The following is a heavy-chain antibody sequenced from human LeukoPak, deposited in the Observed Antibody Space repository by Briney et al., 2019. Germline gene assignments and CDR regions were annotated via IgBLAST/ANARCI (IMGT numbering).Heavy chain of an antibody. J-gene: IGHJ4*02. D-gene: IGHD6-19*01. CDR1: GGTFSRYA. Sequence: SVKVSCKASGGTFSRYAISWVRQAPGQGLEWMGGIIPMFGIANYAQKFQGRVTFTADESTSTAYMELSSLRSEDTAVYYCARDRPYTGGWRGFDYWGQGTLVTVSS. CDR2: IIPMFGIA. V-gene: IGHV1-69*01. CDR3: ARDRPYTGGWRGFDY.